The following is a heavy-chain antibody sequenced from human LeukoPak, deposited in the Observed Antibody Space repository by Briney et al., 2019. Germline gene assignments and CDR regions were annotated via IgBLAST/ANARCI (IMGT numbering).Heavy chain of an antibody. V-gene: IGHV3-23*01. J-gene: IGHJ4*02. CDR3: ANVQWPLDY. D-gene: IGHD6-19*01. CDR2: ISGSASNT. Sequence: PAGSLRLSCAASGFTFSSYAMSWVRQAPGKGLEWVSAISGSASNTYYADSVKGRFTISGDNSRNTLYLQMNSLRAEDTAVYYCANVQWPLDYWGQGTLVTVSS. CDR1: GFTFSSYA.